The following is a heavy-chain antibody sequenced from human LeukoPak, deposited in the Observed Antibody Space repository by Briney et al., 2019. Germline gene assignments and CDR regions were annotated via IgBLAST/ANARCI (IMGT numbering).Heavy chain of an antibody. Sequence: ASVKVSCKASGYTFTSYGISWVRQAPGQGLEWMGWISAYDGNTNYAQKLQGRVTMTTDTSTSTAYMELRSLRSDDTAVYYCARLYYDILTGYYLADYWGQGTLVTVSS. J-gene: IGHJ4*02. CDR3: ARLYYDILTGYYLADY. CDR1: GYTFTSYG. D-gene: IGHD3-9*01. CDR2: ISAYDGNT. V-gene: IGHV1-18*04.